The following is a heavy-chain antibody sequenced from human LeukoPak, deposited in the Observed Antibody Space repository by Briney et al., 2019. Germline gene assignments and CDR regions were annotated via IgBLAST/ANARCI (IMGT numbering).Heavy chain of an antibody. Sequence: KPSETLSLTCAGYGGSFSGYYWIWIRQPPGKGLEGIGEINHSGSTNYNPSLKSRVTISVDTSKNQFSLKLSSVTAADTAVYYCASFSGQLGEDDAFDIWGQGTMVTVSS. D-gene: IGHD6-19*01. CDR1: GGSFSGYY. CDR3: ASFSGQLGEDDAFDI. CDR2: INHSGST. V-gene: IGHV4-34*01. J-gene: IGHJ3*02.